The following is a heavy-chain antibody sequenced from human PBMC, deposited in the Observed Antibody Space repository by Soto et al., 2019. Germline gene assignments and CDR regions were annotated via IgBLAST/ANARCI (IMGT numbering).Heavy chain of an antibody. J-gene: IGHJ4*02. D-gene: IGHD3-10*01. CDR3: ARHRGETERYHDY. V-gene: IGHV4-59*08. CDR2: SHYSGTT. Sequence: QVQLQESGPGLARPSETLSLTCTVSGGSISSYLWSWLRKPPGKGLEYIGYSHYSGTTNYNPSLKSRVTISVDTSKNQFSLKLSSVTAADTAVYYCARHRGETERYHDYWVQGTLVTVSS. CDR1: GGSISSYL.